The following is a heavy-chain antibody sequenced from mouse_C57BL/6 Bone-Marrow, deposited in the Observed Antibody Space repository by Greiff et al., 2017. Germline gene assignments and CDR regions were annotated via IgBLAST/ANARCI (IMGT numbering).Heavy chain of an antibody. D-gene: IGHD1-1*01. CDR3: ARGDYYGSSFAY. Sequence: VQLQQSGAELVRPGTSVKMSCKASGYTFTNYWIGWAKQRPGHGLEWIGDIYPGGGYTNYNEKFKGKATLTADKSSSTAYMQFSSLTSEDAAIYYCARGDYYGSSFAYWGQGTLVTVSA. CDR1: GYTFTNYW. CDR2: IYPGGGYT. J-gene: IGHJ3*01. V-gene: IGHV1-63*01.